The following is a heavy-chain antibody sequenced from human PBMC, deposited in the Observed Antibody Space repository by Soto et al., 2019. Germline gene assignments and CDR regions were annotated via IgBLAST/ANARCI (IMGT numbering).Heavy chain of an antibody. CDR3: TGDVASGY. CDR1: GFTVSTYG. D-gene: IGHD2-8*02. CDR2: ISRDGGTK. J-gene: IGHJ4*02. V-gene: IGHV3-30*03. Sequence: QVQLVESGGGVVQPGRSLRLSCAVSGFTVSTYGMHWVRQAPGKGLEWVAVISRDGGTKYYADSVKGRFTISRDNSRNTLFLEMNSLRGDEMAVYYCTGDVASGYWGQGTLVTVSS.